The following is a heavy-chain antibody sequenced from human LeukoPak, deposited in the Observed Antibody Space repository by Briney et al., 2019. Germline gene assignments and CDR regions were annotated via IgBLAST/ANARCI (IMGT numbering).Heavy chain of an antibody. J-gene: IGHJ4*02. CDR1: GGTFSSYA. CDR3: ARVLANYVWGSYRYDYYFDY. V-gene: IGHV1-69*05. CDR2: IIPIFGTA. D-gene: IGHD3-16*02. Sequence: ASVKVSCKASGGTFSSYAISWVRQAPGQGLEWMGRIIPIFGTANYAQKFQGRVTIPTDESTSTAYMELSSLRSENTAVYYCARVLANYVWGSYRYDYYFDYWGQGTLVTVSS.